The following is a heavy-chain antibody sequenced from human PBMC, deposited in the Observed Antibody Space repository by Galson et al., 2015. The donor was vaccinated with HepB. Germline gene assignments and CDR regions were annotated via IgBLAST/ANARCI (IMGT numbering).Heavy chain of an antibody. J-gene: IGHJ4*02. Sequence: SLRLSCAASGFTFSSYDMHWVRQATGKGLEWVSAIGTAGDTYYPGSVKGRFTISRENAKNSLYLQMNGLRAGDTAVYYCARGVPKTPYFDYWGQGTLVTVSS. V-gene: IGHV3-13*01. CDR1: GFTFSSYD. CDR3: ARGVPKTPYFDY. CDR2: IGTAGDT.